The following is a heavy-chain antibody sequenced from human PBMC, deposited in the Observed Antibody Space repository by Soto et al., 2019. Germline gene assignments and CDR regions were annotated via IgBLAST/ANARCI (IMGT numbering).Heavy chain of an antibody. CDR3: ARGSIRYYGSGSYYNPQAYDYYYGMDV. D-gene: IGHD3-10*01. CDR1: GGSISSYY. J-gene: IGHJ6*01. Sequence: QVQLQESGPGLVKPSETLSLTCTVSGGSISSYYWSWIRQPPGKGLEWIGYIYYSGSTNYNPSLKSRVTISVDTSKNQFSLKLSSVTAADTAVYYGARGSIRYYGSGSYYNPQAYDYYYGMDVW. CDR2: IYYSGST. V-gene: IGHV4-59*01.